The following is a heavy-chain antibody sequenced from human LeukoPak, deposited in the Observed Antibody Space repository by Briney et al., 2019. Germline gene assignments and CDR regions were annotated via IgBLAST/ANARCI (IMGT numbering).Heavy chain of an antibody. D-gene: IGHD6-13*01. Sequence: ASVKVSCKASGYTFTSYDINWVRQATGQGLEWMGWMNPNSGNTGYAQKFQGRVTMTRNTSISTAHMELSSLRSEDTAVYYCARRAYSYSSSWYVDYWGQGTLVTVSS. CDR3: ARRAYSYSSSWYVDY. V-gene: IGHV1-8*01. CDR1: GYTFTSYD. CDR2: MNPNSGNT. J-gene: IGHJ4*02.